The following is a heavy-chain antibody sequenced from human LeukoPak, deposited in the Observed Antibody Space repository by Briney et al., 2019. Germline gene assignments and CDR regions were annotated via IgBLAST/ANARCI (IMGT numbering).Heavy chain of an antibody. CDR2: IHNNGAI. D-gene: IGHD2-2*01. CDR3: AGETSTSDFNALDV. J-gene: IGHJ3*01. Sequence: PGGSLRLSCVASGSNFRDHEMNWVRQAPGKGLEWVSKIHNNGAISYANSVKGRFIISRDNARSSLYLQMNNLRAEDTALYFCAGETSTSDFNALDVWGQGTVVTVS. V-gene: IGHV3-48*03. CDR1: GSNFRDHE.